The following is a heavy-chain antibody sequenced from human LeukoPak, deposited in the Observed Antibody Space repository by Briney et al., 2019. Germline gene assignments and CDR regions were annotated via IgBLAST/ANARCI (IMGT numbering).Heavy chain of an antibody. J-gene: IGHJ4*02. CDR1: GFTFSTYG. D-gene: IGHD1-26*01. CDR3: AESLGATRGYFEH. CDR2: IWSDGSNK. V-gene: IGHV3-30*02. Sequence: QPGGSLRLSCAASGFTFSTYGMHWVRQAPGKGLEWVAFIWSDGSNKYYADSVKGRYTISRDNSKNTLYLQMNSLRPEDTAVYYCAESLGATRGYFEHWGQGTLVTVSS.